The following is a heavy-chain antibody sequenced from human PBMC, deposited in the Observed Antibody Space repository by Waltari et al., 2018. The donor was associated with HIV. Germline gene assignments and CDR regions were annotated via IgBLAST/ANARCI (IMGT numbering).Heavy chain of an antibody. CDR1: GFVFRSLA. CDR2: ISYDGRNR. CDR3: AKDGGGSKTDSFEV. Sequence: VQLVESGGGVVQPGASLRLSCEGSGFVFRSLAIHWVRQAPGLKLGWVATISYDGRNRHLSDSVKGRFTISRDNSKNTTYLEMTSLRPDDTAVFLCAKDGGGSKTDSFEVWGQGTLVTV. J-gene: IGHJ3*01. D-gene: IGHD3-16*01. V-gene: IGHV3-30*18.